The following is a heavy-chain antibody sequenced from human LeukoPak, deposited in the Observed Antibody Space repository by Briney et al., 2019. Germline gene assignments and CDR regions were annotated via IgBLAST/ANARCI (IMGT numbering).Heavy chain of an antibody. Sequence: ASVKVSCKASGYTFGTHWMHWVRQAPGQGLEWMAIINPSGDFTSYSQKFQGRVTMTRDTSISTAYMELTRLRSDDTAVYYCARGPGGRSGYHPLEDYYYYYYMDVWGKGTKVTVSS. J-gene: IGHJ6*03. CDR1: GYTFGTHW. CDR2: INPSGDFT. D-gene: IGHD3-22*01. V-gene: IGHV1-46*01. CDR3: ARGPGGRSGYHPLEDYYYYYYMDV.